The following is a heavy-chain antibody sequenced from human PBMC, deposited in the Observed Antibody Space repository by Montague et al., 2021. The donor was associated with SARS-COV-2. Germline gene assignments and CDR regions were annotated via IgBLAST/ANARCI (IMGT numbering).Heavy chain of an antibody. J-gene: IGHJ4*02. V-gene: IGHV6-1*01. D-gene: IGHD4-11*01. CDR2: TYYRSKWYN. CDR1: GDSVSSNIAT. Sequence: CAISGDSVSSNIATWNWIRQSPSRGLEWLGRTYYRSKWYNDYAESVKSRITIDPDTPKHQFSLHLNSVTPEDTAVYYCARIPVDSKYYFDFWGQGTLVTVSS. CDR3: ARIPVDSKYYFDF.